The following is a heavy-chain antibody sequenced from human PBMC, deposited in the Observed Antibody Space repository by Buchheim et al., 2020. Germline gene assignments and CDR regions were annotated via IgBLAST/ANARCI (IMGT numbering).Heavy chain of an antibody. CDR1: GFTLSTYS. V-gene: IGHV3-7*01. CDR3: TRTVPYGTTWYGRADS. J-gene: IGHJ4*02. Sequence: EVQLLESGGGLVQPGGPLRLSCAASGFTLSTYSMSWVRQAPGKGLQWVANINQDGSFRPYVDSVKGRFTISRDNAENSMYLQMNSLRAEDTAVYYCTRTVPYGTTWYGRADSWGQGTL. D-gene: IGHD6-13*01. CDR2: INQDGSFR.